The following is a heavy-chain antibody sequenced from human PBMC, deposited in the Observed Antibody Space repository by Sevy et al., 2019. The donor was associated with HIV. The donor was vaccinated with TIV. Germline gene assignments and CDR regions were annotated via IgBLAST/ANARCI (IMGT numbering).Heavy chain of an antibody. Sequence: GESLKISCKGSGYSFTSYWIGWVRQMPGKGLEWMGIIYPDDSEIRYNPSLQGQLTISADKSISTAYLQWSSLKASDTAIYYCARHQPKDYYYGMDVWDQGTTVTVSS. V-gene: IGHV5-51*01. J-gene: IGHJ6*02. CDR1: GYSFTSYW. CDR2: IYPDDSEI. CDR3: ARHQPKDYYYGMDV.